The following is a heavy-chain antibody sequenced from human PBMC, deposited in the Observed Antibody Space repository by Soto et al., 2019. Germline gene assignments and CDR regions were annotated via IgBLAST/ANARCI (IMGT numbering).Heavy chain of an antibody. D-gene: IGHD6-13*01. Sequence: QVQLVESGGGVVQPGRSLRLSCAASGFTFSSYAMHWVRQAPGKGLAWVAVISYDGSTIYYADFVKGRFTISRDNSKNTLHLEMHSLRAEDTAVYYCAKVGGSSSWYRFYFDYWGQGTLVTVSS. J-gene: IGHJ4*02. CDR1: GFTFSSYA. CDR3: AKVGGSSSWYRFYFDY. CDR2: ISYDGSTI. V-gene: IGHV3-30*18.